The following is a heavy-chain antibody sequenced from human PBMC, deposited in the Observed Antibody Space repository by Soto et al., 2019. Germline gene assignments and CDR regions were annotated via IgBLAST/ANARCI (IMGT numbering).Heavy chain of an antibody. CDR2: IYYSGST. CDR3: ARVGVPAAGSLGGFDP. J-gene: IGHJ5*02. CDR1: GGSISSGDYY. D-gene: IGHD2-2*01. V-gene: IGHV4-30-4*01. Sequence: QVQLQESGPGLVKPSQTLSLTCTVSGGSISSGDYYWSWIRQPPGKGLEWIGYIYYSGSTYYNPSLKRRVTMSXXTXKXLCSLKLSSVTAADTAVYYCARVGVPAAGSLGGFDPWGQGTLVTVSS.